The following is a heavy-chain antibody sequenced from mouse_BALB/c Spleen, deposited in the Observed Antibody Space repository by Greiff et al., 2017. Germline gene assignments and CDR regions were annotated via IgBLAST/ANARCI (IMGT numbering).Heavy chain of an antibody. CDR1: GYTFTSYW. Sequence: VQLQQPGAELVKPGASVKLSCKASGYTFTSYWMHWVKQRPGQGLEWIGEINPSNGRTNYNEKFKSKATLTVDKSSSTAYMQLSSLTSEDSSVYYCARSYGSSPYFDYWGQGTTLTVSS. D-gene: IGHD1-1*01. CDR2: INPSNGRT. J-gene: IGHJ2*01. CDR3: ARSYGSSPYFDY. V-gene: IGHV1S81*02.